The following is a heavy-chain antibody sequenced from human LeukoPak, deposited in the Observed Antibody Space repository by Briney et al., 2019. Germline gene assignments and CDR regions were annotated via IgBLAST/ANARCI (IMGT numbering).Heavy chain of an antibody. Sequence: PSETLPLTCAAYGGSFSAYSWSWIRQPPGIGLEWIGEWIGEINDSRIINSNPSLKSRVTISVDTSKNQFSLKLSSVTAADTAVYYCAREGDSSSVGWFDPWGQGTLVTVSS. CDR1: GGSFSAYS. J-gene: IGHJ5*02. CDR2: INDSRII. D-gene: IGHD6-13*01. V-gene: IGHV4-34*01. CDR3: AREGDSSSVGWFDP.